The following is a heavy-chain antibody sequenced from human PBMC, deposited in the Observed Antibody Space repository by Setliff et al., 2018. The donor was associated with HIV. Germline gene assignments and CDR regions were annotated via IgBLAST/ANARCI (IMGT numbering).Heavy chain of an antibody. Sequence: SETLSLTCTVSGGSISSDDYYWNWIRQPPGKGLEWIGYITYSGSAYYNPSLKSRVTISVDTSKNQFSLKLSSVTAADTAVYYCARDRENYYDSTGAFDIWGQGTMVTVSS. J-gene: IGHJ3*02. D-gene: IGHD3-22*01. V-gene: IGHV4-30-4*08. CDR1: GGSISSDDYY. CDR3: ARDRENYYDSTGAFDI. CDR2: ITYSGSA.